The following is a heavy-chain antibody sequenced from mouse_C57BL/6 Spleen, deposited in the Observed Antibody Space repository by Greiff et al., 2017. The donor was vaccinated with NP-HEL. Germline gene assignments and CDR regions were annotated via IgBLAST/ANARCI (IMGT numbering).Heavy chain of an antibody. CDR3: ANLYDGYFYAMDY. CDR2: ISSGSSTI. V-gene: IGHV5-17*01. Sequence: EVKLVESGGGLVKPGGSLKLSCAASGFTFSDYGMHWVRQAPEKGLEWVAYISSGSSTIYYADTVKGRFTISRDNAKNTLFLQMTSLRSEDTAMYYCANLYDGYFYAMDYWGQGTSVTVSS. J-gene: IGHJ4*01. CDR1: GFTFSDYG. D-gene: IGHD2-3*01.